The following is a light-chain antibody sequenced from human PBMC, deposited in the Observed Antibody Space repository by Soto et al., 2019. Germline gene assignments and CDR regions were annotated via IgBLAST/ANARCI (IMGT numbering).Light chain of an antibody. Sequence: DIQMTQSPSSLSASVGDRVTITCRASQTISSWLAWYQQKPGKAPKLLIYKASSLESGVSARFSGSGSGTEFTLTISSLQPEDFATYYCQQYNTYSWTFGQGTKVDIK. J-gene: IGKJ1*01. CDR2: KAS. V-gene: IGKV1-5*03. CDR3: QQYNTYSWT. CDR1: QTISSW.